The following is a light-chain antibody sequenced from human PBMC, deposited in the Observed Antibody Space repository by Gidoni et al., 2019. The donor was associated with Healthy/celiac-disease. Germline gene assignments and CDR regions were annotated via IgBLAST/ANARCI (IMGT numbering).Light chain of an antibody. CDR2: DAS. J-gene: IGKJ1*01. CDR1: QSVSSY. V-gene: IGKV3-11*01. Sequence: EIVLTQSPATLSLSPGERATLSCRASQSVSSYLAWYQQKPGQAPRLLIYDASNRATGIPARFRGSGSGTDFTLTISSLEPEAFAVYYCQQRSNWPWTFGQGTTVEIK. CDR3: QQRSNWPWT.